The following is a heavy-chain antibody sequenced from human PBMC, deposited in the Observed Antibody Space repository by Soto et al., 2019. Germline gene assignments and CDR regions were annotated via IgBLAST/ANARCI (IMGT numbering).Heavy chain of an antibody. CDR1: GGSISSSSYY. D-gene: IGHD3-10*01. CDR2: IYYSGST. Sequence: PSETLSLTCTVSGGSISSSSYYWGWIRQPPGKGLEWIGSIYYSGSTYYNPSLKSRVTISVDTSKNQFSLKLSSVTAADTAVYYCARRYYYGSGSYDFRGQGTLVTVSS. V-gene: IGHV4-39*01. J-gene: IGHJ4*02. CDR3: ARRYYYGSGSYDF.